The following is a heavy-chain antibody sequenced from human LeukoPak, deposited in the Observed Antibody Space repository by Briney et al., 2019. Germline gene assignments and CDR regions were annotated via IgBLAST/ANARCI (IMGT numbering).Heavy chain of an antibody. D-gene: IGHD3/OR15-3a*01. CDR1: GGSIYTYY. J-gene: IGHJ4*02. Sequence: SSETLSLTCTVSGGSIYTYYWSWIRQPPGKGLEWIGFIRYTGSTNYGPSLKSRVTISVDMSRNQFSLKLNSVTAADTAVYYCARGRTETTTPFDSWGQGTLVTVSS. CDR2: IRYTGST. CDR3: ARGRTETTTPFDS. V-gene: IGHV4-59*01.